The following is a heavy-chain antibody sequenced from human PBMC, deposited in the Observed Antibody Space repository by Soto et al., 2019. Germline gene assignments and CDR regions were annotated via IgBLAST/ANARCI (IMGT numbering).Heavy chain of an antibody. CDR1: GFTFSIYA. V-gene: IGHV3-23*01. D-gene: IGHD4-17*01. CDR3: ARRTVGWYFDL. Sequence: EVQMLESGAGLVQPGGSLRLSCAASGFTFSIYAMNWVRQAPGKGLEWVSVISGSGGSTYYADSVKGRFTISRDNSKNTLYLQMNSLRAEDTAVYYCARRTVGWYFDLWGRGTLVTVSS. J-gene: IGHJ2*01. CDR2: ISGSGGST.